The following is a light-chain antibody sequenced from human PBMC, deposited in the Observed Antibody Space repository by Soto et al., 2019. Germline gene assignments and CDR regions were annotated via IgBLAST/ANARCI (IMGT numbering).Light chain of an antibody. V-gene: IGKV3D-15*01. CDR1: QSVSSY. J-gene: IGKJ1*01. Sequence: EIVLTQSPGTLSLSPGERATLSCRASQSVSSYLAWYQQKPGQAPRLLIYGVSSRATGIPDRFSGSGSGTDFTLTISSLQSEDFAVYYCQQYHNWWTFGQGTKVDIK. CDR3: QQYHNWWT. CDR2: GVS.